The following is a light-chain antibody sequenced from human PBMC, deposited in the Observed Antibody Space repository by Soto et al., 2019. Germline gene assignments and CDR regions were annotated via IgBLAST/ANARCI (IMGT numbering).Light chain of an antibody. J-gene: IGLJ2*01. CDR2: DVS. CDR3: SSFTFSIIV. CDR1: STDVGDYDS. Sequence: QSALTQPASVSGSPGQSITISCAGTSTDVGDYDSFSWYQQHPGKAPKLLIYDVSDRPSGVSNRFSGSKSGNTASLTISGLQAEDEADYYCSSFTFSIIVFGGGTKLTVL. V-gene: IGLV2-14*03.